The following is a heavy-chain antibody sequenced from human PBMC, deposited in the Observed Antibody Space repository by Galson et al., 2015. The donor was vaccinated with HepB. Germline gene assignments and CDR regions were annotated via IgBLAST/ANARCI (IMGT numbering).Heavy chain of an antibody. CDR2: MSDNGDNT. V-gene: IGHV3-23*01. CDR1: GFTFSSYA. D-gene: IGHD6-13*01. J-gene: IGHJ4*02. CDR3: AKGSSSWFRRSTYYFDY. Sequence: SLRLSCAASGFTFSSYAIMWVRQAPGKGLEWVSGMSDNGDNTFYADSVKGRFTISRDISKNTVYLQMNSLRVEDTAVYFCAKGSSSWFRRSTYYFDYWGQGTLVTVSS.